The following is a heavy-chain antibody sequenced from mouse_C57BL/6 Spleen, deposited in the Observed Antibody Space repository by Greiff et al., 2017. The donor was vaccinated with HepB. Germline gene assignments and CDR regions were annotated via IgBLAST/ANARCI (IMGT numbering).Heavy chain of an antibody. CDR1: GYTFTSYG. CDR3: AGYDYDVWFAY. D-gene: IGHD2-4*01. J-gene: IGHJ3*01. Sequence: QVQLQQSGAELARPGASVKLSCKASGYTFTSYGISWVKQRTGQGLEWIGEIYPRCGNTYYNEKFKGKATLTADKSSSTAYMELRSLTSGDSAVYFCAGYDYDVWFAYWGQGALVTVSA. V-gene: IGHV1-81*01. CDR2: IYPRCGNT.